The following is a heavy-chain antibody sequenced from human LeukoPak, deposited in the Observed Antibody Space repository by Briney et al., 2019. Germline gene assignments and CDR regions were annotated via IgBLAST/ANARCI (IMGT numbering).Heavy chain of an antibody. CDR1: GGSFSGYY. J-gene: IGHJ4*02. D-gene: IGHD3-22*01. V-gene: IGHV4-34*01. Sequence: QPSETLSLTCAVYGGSFSGYYWSWIRQPPGKGLEWIGEINHSGSTNYNPSLKSRVTISVDTPKNQFSLKLSSVTAADTAAYYCARGRRRYYDSSGYYLGYWGQGTLVTVSS. CDR2: INHSGST. CDR3: ARGRRRYYDSSGYYLGY.